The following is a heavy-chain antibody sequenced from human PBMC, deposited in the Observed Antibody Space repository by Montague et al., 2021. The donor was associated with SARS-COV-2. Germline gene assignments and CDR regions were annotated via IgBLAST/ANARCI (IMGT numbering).Heavy chain of an antibody. CDR3: ARVGRQQLVRLSGMDV. CDR2: IYYSGST. J-gene: IGHJ6*02. CDR1: GGSISSSSYY. V-gene: IGHV4-39*07. D-gene: IGHD6-13*01. Sequence: SETLSLTCTVSGGSISSSSYYWGWIRQPPGKGLEWMGSIYYSGSTYYNPSLKSRVTTSVDTSKNQFSLKLSSVTAADTAVYYCARVGRQQLVRLSGMDVWGQGTTVTVSS.